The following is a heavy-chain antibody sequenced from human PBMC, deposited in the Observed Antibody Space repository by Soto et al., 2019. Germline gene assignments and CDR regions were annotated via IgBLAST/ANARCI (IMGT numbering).Heavy chain of an antibody. J-gene: IGHJ6*02. CDR1: GFSLINARMV. CDR2: IFSNDEK. V-gene: IGHV2-26*01. D-gene: IGHD3-22*01. Sequence: GSGPTLVNPTETLTLTCTVSGFSLINARMVVSWIRQPPGKALEWLAHIFSNDEKSYSTSLKSRLTISKDTSKSQVVLTMTNMDPVDTATYYCARFTYYYDSSGSLADYYYGMDVWGQGTTVTVSS. CDR3: ARFTYYYDSSGSLADYYYGMDV.